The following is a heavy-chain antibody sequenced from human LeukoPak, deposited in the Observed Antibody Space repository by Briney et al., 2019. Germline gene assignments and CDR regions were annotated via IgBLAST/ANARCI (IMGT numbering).Heavy chain of an antibody. J-gene: IGHJ3*02. V-gene: IGHV4-59*01. Sequence: SETLSLTCTVSLGSISSYYWSWIRQPPGKGLEWIGYIYYSGSTKYKPSLKSRATISVHTSKNQFSLKLSSVASADTAVYYCASASLNIYAFDIWGQGTMVTVSS. D-gene: IGHD2/OR15-2a*01. CDR2: IYYSGST. CDR1: LGSISSYY. CDR3: ASASLNIYAFDI.